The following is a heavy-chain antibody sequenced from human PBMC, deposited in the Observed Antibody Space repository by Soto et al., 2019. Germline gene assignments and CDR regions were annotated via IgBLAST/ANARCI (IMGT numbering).Heavy chain of an antibody. CDR2: IWYDGSNK. J-gene: IGHJ5*02. Sequence: GGSLRLSCAASGFTFSSYGMHWVRQAPGKGLEWVAVIWYDGSNKYYADSVKGRFTISRDNSKNTLYLQMNSLRAEDTAVYYCAREGYCTNGVCRGGHNWFDPWGQGTLVTVSS. CDR1: GFTFSSYG. V-gene: IGHV3-33*01. D-gene: IGHD2-8*01. CDR3: AREGYCTNGVCRGGHNWFDP.